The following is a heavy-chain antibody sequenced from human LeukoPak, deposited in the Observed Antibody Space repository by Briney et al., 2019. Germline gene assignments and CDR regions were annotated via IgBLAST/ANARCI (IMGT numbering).Heavy chain of an antibody. V-gene: IGHV3-7*01. D-gene: IGHD4-17*01. CDR2: IKEDGSEK. J-gene: IGHJ4*02. Sequence: GGSLRLSCGASGFIFSTYWMSWVRQAPGKGLAWVANIKEDGSEKKYEDSVKGRFTISRDNAKNSLYLQMNSLRAEDTAVYYCARAVTTALDYWGQGTLVTVSS. CDR3: ARAVTTALDY. CDR1: GFIFSTYW.